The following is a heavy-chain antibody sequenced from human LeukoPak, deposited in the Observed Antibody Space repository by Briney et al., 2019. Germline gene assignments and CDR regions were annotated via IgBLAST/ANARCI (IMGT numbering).Heavy chain of an antibody. CDR3: ARGRGARNCSSTSCYWAYYYYGMDV. V-gene: IGHV1-8*02. CDR1: GGTFSSYA. J-gene: IGHJ6*02. D-gene: IGHD2-2*01. CDR2: MNPNSGNT. Sequence: GASVKVSCKASGGTFSSYAINWVRQATGQGLEWMGWMNPNSGNTGYAQKFQGRVTMIRNTSISTAYMELSSLRSEDTAVYYCARGRGARNCSSTSCYWAYYYYGMDVWGQGTTVTVTS.